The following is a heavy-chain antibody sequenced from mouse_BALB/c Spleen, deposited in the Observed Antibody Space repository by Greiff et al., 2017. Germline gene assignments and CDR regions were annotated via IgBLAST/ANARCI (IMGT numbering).Heavy chain of an antibody. CDR1: GFTFSSYA. Sequence: EVQVVESGGGLVKPGGSLKLSCAASGFTFSSYAMSWVRQTPEKRLEWVASISSGGSYTYYPDSVKGRFTISRDNAKNTLYLQMSSLRSEDTAMYYYARDFDYWGQGTTLTVAS. CDR3: ARDFDY. CDR2: ISSGGSYT. V-gene: IGHV5-9-3*01. J-gene: IGHJ2*01.